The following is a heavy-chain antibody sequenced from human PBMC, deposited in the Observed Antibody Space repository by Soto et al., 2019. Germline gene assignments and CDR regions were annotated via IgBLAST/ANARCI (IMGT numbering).Heavy chain of an antibody. CDR2: ISGSGGST. Sequence: PGGSLRLSCAASGFTFSSYAMSWVRQAPGKGLEWVSAISGSGGSTYYADSVKGRFTISRDNSKNTLYLQMNSLRAEDTAVYYCVKAVPYNWNYNWYFDLWGRGTLVTVSS. CDR1: GFTFSSYA. D-gene: IGHD1-7*01. V-gene: IGHV3-23*01. J-gene: IGHJ2*01. CDR3: VKAVPYNWNYNWYFDL.